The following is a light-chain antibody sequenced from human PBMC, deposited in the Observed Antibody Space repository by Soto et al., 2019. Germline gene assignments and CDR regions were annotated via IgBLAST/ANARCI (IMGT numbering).Light chain of an antibody. CDR1: QSVSSN. Sequence: EIVMTQSPATLTPSPGARPTLFCXXXQSVSSNLAWYQQKPGQAPRLVIYGASTRAFGIPGRFSGYGSGTEFTLTISSLQSEDFAIYYCQQYNNWPPAITFGQGTRLENK. CDR3: QQYNNWPPAIT. V-gene: IGKV3-15*01. CDR2: GAS. J-gene: IGKJ5*01.